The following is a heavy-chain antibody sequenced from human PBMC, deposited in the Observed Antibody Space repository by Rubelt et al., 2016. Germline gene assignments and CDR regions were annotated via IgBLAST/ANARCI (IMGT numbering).Heavy chain of an antibody. CDR1: GFTFSNYP. J-gene: IGHJ4*02. CDR3: VREEGGSYYNY. CDR2: INTDGSST. V-gene: IGHV3-74*01. Sequence: GGGLVQPGGSLRLSCAASGFTFSNYPMHWVRQAPGKGPVWVSRINTDGSSTNYADSVKGRFIISRDNAKNSLYLQMNSLRAEDTAVYYCVREEGGSYYNYWGQGILVTVSS. D-gene: IGHD1-26*01.